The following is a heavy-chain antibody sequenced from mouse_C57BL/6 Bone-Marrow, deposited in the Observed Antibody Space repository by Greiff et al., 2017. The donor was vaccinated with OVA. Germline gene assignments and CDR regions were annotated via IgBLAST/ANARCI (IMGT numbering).Heavy chain of an antibody. CDR3: ARSMILDY. V-gene: IGHV5-4*03. J-gene: IGHJ2*01. Sequence: EVMLVESGGGLVKPGGSLKLSCAASGFTFSSYAMSWVRQTPEKRLEWVATISDGGSYTYYPDNVKGRFTISRDNAKNNLYLQMSHLKSEDTAMYYCARSMILDYWGQGNTLTVSS. CDR1: GFTFSSYA. D-gene: IGHD2-3*01. CDR2: ISDGGSYT.